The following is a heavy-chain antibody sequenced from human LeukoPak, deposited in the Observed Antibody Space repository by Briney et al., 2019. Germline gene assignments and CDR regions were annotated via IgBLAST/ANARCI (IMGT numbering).Heavy chain of an antibody. D-gene: IGHD4-17*01. CDR2: MYTSGST. J-gene: IGHJ2*01. Sequence: SETLSLTCTVSGGSISSYYWSWIRQPAGKGLEWIGRMYTSGSTNYNPSLKSRVTMSVDTSKNQLSLKLSSVTAADTAVYYCASITVTRRYWYFDLWGRGTLVTVSS. V-gene: IGHV4-4*07. CDR3: ASITVTRRYWYFDL. CDR1: GGSISSYY.